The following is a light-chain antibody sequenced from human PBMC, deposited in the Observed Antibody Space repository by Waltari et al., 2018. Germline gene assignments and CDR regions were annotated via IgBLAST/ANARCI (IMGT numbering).Light chain of an antibody. CDR2: EGS. J-gene: IGKJ3*01. CDR3: MQSRATPFT. CDR1: QSLYQYSGRTS. V-gene: IGKV2D-29*02. Sequence: EIVMTQSPLSLSVYPGQAASISCRSDQSLYQYSGRTSLYWYLHRPGQSPQLLIYEGSNRSSGVSERFSGTGSRTNFTLHISRVEAEDVGVYFCMQSRATPFTFGPGTKVD.